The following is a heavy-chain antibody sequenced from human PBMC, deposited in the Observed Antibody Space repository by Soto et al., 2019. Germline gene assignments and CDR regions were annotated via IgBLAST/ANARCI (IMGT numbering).Heavy chain of an antibody. CDR3: ARTNLELHDGADY. V-gene: IGHV1-69*01. D-gene: IGHD1-7*01. CDR1: GGTFSSYA. Sequence: QVQLVQSGAEVKKPGSSVKVSCKASGGTFSSYAISWVRQAPGQGLEWMGGIIPIFGTANYAQKFQVRVTITRHESTSTAYTELSSLTSEDTAVYYCARTNLELHDGADYWGQGTLVTVSS. J-gene: IGHJ4*02. CDR2: IIPIFGTA.